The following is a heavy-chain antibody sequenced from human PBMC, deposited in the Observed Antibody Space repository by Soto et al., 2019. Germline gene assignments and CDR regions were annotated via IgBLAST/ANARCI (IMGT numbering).Heavy chain of an antibody. Sequence: ASVKVSCKVSGYSLTELSMHWVRQAPGKGLEWMGGFDPEDGETIYAQNFQGRVTMTEDTSTDTAHMELSSLKSEDTAVYYCATRATVGRYYYYGLDVWGQGTMVTVS. D-gene: IGHD4-17*01. J-gene: IGHJ6*02. V-gene: IGHV1-24*01. CDR3: ATRATVGRYYYYGLDV. CDR1: GYSLTELS. CDR2: FDPEDGET.